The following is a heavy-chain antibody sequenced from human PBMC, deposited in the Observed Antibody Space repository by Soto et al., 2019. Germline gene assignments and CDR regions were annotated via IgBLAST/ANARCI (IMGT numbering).Heavy chain of an antibody. D-gene: IGHD3-22*01. Sequence: PGKGLVWVSRINSDGTNTIYADSVKGRFTISRDNAKNSVYLQMNSLRVDDTALYYCVRAVYDSSDLGYLYSGMDVGLRGT. J-gene: IGHJ6*02. V-gene: IGHV3-74*01. CDR2: INSDGTNT. CDR3: VRAVYDSSDLGYLYSGMDV.